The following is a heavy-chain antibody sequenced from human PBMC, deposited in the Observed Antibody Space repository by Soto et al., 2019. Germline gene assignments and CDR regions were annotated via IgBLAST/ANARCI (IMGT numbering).Heavy chain of an antibody. J-gene: IGHJ4*02. CDR3: ARGGIH. CDR1: GYTFNSHE. D-gene: IGHD3-16*01. V-gene: IGHV3-48*03. CDR2: ISGSGTT. Sequence: EVLLVESGGGSRQPGGSLRLSCVASGYTFNSHEMNWVRQAPGKGLEWISSISGSGTTNYAESVKGRFTISRDNAHKSLFLEMKDLRVEDTAVYYCARGGIHWGQGPLVTVA.